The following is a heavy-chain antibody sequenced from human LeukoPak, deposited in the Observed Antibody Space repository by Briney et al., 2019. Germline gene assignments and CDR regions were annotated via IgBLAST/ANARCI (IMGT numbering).Heavy chain of an antibody. CDR1: GYTFTSYD. D-gene: IGHD3-9*01. CDR3: ARPVGYDILTGYYRDY. J-gene: IGHJ4*02. CDR2: MNPNSGNT. V-gene: IGHV1-8*01. Sequence: ASVKVSCKASGYTFTSYDINWVRQATGQGLEWMGWMNPNSGNTGYAQKFQGRVTMTRNTSISTAYMELRSLRSEDTAVYYCARPVGYDILTGYYRDYWGQGTLVTVSS.